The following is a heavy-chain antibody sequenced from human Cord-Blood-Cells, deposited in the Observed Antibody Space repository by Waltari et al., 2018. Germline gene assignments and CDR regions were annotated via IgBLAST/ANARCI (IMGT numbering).Heavy chain of an antibody. Sequence: QVQLQQWGAGLLKPSETLSLTCAVYGGSFSGYYWSWILQPQGKGLEWIGEINHSGSTNYNPSLKSRVTISVDTSKNQFSLKLSSVTAADTAVYYCASTLYDSSGYYYDYWGQGTLVTVSS. CDR3: ASTLYDSSGYYYDY. J-gene: IGHJ4*02. CDR2: INHSGST. CDR1: GGSFSGYY. V-gene: IGHV4-34*01. D-gene: IGHD3-22*01.